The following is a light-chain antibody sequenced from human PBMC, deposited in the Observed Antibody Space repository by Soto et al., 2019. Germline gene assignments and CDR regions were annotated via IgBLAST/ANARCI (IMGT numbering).Light chain of an antibody. Sequence: ENVLMQSPGTLSLSPGERATLSCRASQSVGRNYIAWFQQKPGQAPRLLMHTASVRATGIPDRFSGSGSGTDFTLTISRLEPEDFAVFYCQQYAASPLTFGGGTKVEI. J-gene: IGKJ4*01. CDR1: QSVGRNY. V-gene: IGKV3-20*01. CDR3: QQYAASPLT. CDR2: TAS.